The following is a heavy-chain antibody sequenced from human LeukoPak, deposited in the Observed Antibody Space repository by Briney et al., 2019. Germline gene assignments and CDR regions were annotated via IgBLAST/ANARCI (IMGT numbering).Heavy chain of an antibody. V-gene: IGHV3-21*01. D-gene: IGHD3-16*01. CDR1: GFSFSSYG. Sequence: GGSLRLSCAASGFSFSSYGMHWVRQAPGKGLEWVSSISSSSSYIYYADSVKGRFTISRDNAKNSLYLQMNSLRAEDTAVYYCARSVGGYYFDYWGQGTLVTVSS. J-gene: IGHJ4*02. CDR2: ISSSSSYI. CDR3: ARSVGGYYFDY.